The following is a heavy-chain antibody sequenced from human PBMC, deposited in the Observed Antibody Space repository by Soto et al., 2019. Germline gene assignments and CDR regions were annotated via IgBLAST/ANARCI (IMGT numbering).Heavy chain of an antibody. V-gene: IGHV6-1*01. Sequence: QSQTLSLTCAISGDSVSSNSATWNWIRQSPSRGLEWLGRTYYRSKWYYDYAISVKSRVTINPDTSKNQFSLQLNSVTPEDTAVYYCARDGVTGWYDLDYWGHGTLVTVSS. D-gene: IGHD6-19*01. CDR1: GDSVSSNSAT. CDR3: ARDGVTGWYDLDY. CDR2: TYYRSKWYY. J-gene: IGHJ4*01.